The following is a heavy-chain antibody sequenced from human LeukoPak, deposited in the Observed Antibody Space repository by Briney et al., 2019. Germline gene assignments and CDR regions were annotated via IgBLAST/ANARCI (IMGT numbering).Heavy chain of an antibody. D-gene: IGHD1-26*01. CDR3: AKDKAVGATPFFDY. V-gene: IGHV3-23*01. CDR2: ISGGGGST. Sequence: WIRQPPGKGLEWVSAISGGGGSTYYADSVKGRFTIPRDNSKNTLYLQMNSLRGEDTAVYYCAKDKAVGATPFFDYWGLGTLVTVSS. J-gene: IGHJ4*02.